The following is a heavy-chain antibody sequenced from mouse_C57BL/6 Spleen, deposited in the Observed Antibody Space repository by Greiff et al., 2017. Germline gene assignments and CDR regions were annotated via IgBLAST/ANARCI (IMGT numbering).Heavy chain of an antibody. CDR2: INPSNGGT. J-gene: IGHJ3*01. D-gene: IGHD1-1*01. CDR1: GYTFTSYW. CDR3: ARDGSSYGWFAY. Sequence: QFQLQQPGTELVKPGASVKLSCKASGYTFTSYWMHWVKQRPGQGLEWIGNINPSNGGTNYNEKFKSKATLTVDKSSSTAYMQLSSLTSEDSAVYYCARDGSSYGWFAYWGQGTLVTVSA. V-gene: IGHV1-53*01.